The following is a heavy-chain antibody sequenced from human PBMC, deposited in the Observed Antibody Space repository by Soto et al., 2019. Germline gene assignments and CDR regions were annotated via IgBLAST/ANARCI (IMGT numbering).Heavy chain of an antibody. J-gene: IGHJ4*02. CDR2: ISCCGGST. CDR1: GFNFKKFA. D-gene: IGHD6-19*01. Sequence: GGSLRLSCEASGFNFKKFAMGWVRQAPGEGLEWVSGISCCGGSTSYADSVKGRFSLARDDSKNTLSLQLDSLRVEDTARYYCAKADGEQWLIPHLDNWGQGTLVTVP. V-gene: IGHV3-23*01. CDR3: AKADGEQWLIPHLDN.